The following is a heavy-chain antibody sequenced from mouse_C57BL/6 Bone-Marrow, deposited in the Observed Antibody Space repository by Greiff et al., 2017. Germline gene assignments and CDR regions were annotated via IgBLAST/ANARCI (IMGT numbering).Heavy chain of an antibody. Sequence: VQLQQPGAELVRPGASVKLSCTASGFNIKDDYMHWVKQRPEQGLEWIGWIDPENGDTEYASKFQGKATITADPSSNTAYLHLSSLTSEDTAVYYCTTRLYGYDYYARDDWGQGTSGTVSS. CDR3: TTRLYGYDYYARDD. CDR1: GFNIKDDY. CDR2: IDPENGDT. V-gene: IGHV14-4*01. J-gene: IGHJ4*01. D-gene: IGHD2-2*01.